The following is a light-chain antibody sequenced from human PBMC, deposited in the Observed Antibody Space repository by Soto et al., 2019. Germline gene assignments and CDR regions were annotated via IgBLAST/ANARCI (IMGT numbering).Light chain of an antibody. J-gene: IGKJ3*01. CDR1: QDISDY. Sequence: DIQMTQSPSSLSASIGDRVTITCRASQDISDYLAWYQQKPGKVPNLLIYAASTLQSGVPSRFSGSGSRTEFTLTISSLQSEDVASYYCQRYGGTPYTFGPGPKVDIK. V-gene: IGKV1-27*01. CDR3: QRYGGTPYT. CDR2: AAS.